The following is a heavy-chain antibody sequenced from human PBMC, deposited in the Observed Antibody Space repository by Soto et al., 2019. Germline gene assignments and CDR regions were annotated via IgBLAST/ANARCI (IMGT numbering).Heavy chain of an antibody. V-gene: IGHV1-18*01. J-gene: IGHJ6*02. Sequence: ASVKVSCKASGYTFTSYGISWVRQAPGQGLEWMGWISAYNGNTNYAQKLQGRVTMTTDTSTSTAYMELRSLRSDDTAVYYCAREGRAAAGYYYYGMDVWGQGTTVTVSS. CDR3: AREGRAAAGYYYYGMDV. CDR1: GYTFTSYG. CDR2: ISAYNGNT. D-gene: IGHD6-13*01.